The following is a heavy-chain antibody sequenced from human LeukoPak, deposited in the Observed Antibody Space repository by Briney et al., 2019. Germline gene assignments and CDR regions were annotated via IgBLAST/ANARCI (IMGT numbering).Heavy chain of an antibody. J-gene: IGHJ5*02. V-gene: IGHV1-69*05. D-gene: IGHD1-7*01. CDR2: IIPIFGTA. CDR3: ARALGAKLELQP. CDR1: GGTFSSYA. Sequence: SVKVSCRASGGTFSSYAISWVRQAPGQGLEWMGGIIPIFGTANYAQKFQGRVTITTDESTSTAYMELSSLRSEDTAVYYCARALGAKLELQPWGQGTLVTVSS.